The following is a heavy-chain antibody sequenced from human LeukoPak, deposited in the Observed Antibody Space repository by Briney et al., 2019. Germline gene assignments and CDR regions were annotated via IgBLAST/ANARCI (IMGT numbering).Heavy chain of an antibody. CDR2: IKQDGSEK. V-gene: IGHV3-7*03. CDR1: GFTFSSYW. Sequence: GGSLRLSCAASGFTFSSYWMSWVRQAPGKGLEWVANIKQDGSEKYYVDSVKGRFTISRDNSKNTLYLQMNSLRADDTAVYYCAKDRRYGGNSGLDYWGRGTLVTVSS. D-gene: IGHD4-23*01. CDR3: AKDRRYGGNSGLDY. J-gene: IGHJ4*02.